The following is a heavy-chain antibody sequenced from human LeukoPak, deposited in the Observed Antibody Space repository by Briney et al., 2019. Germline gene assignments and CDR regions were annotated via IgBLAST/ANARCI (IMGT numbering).Heavy chain of an antibody. CDR1: GYSISSGYY. CDR2: IYHSGST. D-gene: IGHD3-3*01. V-gene: IGHV4-38-2*02. Sequence: PSETLSLTSAVSGYSISSGYYWGWIRQPPGKGLEWIGSIYHSGSTYYNPSLKSRVTISVDTSKSQFSLRLSSVTAADTAVYYCARDRAPDYDFWSGYPADDYWGQGTLVTVSS. J-gene: IGHJ4*02. CDR3: ARDRAPDYDFWSGYPADDY.